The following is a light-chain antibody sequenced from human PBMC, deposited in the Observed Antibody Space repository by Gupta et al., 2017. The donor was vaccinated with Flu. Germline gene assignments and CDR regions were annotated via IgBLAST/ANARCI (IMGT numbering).Light chain of an antibody. CDR3: QSYDSSLSVVV. J-gene: IGLJ2*01. CDR2: GNS. Sequence: QSVLTQPPSVSGAPGQRVTISCTGSSSNIGAGYDVHWYQQLPGTAPKVLIYGNSNRPSGVPDRFSGSKSGTSASLAIPGLQAEDEADFYCQSYDSSLSVVVFGGGTKLTVL. V-gene: IGLV1-40*01. CDR1: SSNIGAGYD.